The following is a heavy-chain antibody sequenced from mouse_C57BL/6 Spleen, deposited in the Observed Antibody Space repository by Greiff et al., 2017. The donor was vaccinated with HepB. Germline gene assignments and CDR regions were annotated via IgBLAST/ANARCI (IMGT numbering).Heavy chain of an antibody. CDR1: GYSITSGYY. D-gene: IGHD2-2*01. J-gene: IGHJ4*01. CDR2: ISYDGSN. CDR3: ARVGYGGDYAMDY. V-gene: IGHV3-6*01. Sequence: EVHLVESGPGLVKPSQSLSLTCSVTGYSITSGYYWNWIRQFPGNKLEWMGYISYDGSNNYNPSLKNRISITRDTSKNQFFLKLNSVTTEDTATYYCARVGYGGDYAMDYWGQGTSVTVSS.